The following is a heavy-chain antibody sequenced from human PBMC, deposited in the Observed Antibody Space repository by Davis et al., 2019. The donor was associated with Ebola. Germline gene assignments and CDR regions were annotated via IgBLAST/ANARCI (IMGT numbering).Heavy chain of an antibody. CDR3: ARHINYGDYGSGWFDP. J-gene: IGHJ5*02. CDR1: GYTFTSSD. V-gene: IGHV1-8*01. D-gene: IGHD4-17*01. Sequence: AASVKVSCKASGYTFTSSDINWVRQAPGQGLEWMGWMNPDSGNTGYAQKFQGRITMIRNTSINTAYMEVSSLRSEDTAVYYCARHINYGDYGSGWFDPWGQGTLVSVSS. CDR2: MNPDSGNT.